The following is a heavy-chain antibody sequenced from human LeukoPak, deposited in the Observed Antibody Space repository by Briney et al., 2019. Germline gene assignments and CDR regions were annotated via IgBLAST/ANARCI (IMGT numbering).Heavy chain of an antibody. CDR2: IYWNDDK. J-gene: IGHJ4*02. D-gene: IGHD6-19*01. CDR3: AHILSGWLMFHY. CDR1: GFSLSTSGVG. Sequence: SGPTLVNPTQTLTLTCTFSGFSLSTSGVGVGWIRQPPGKALEFLALIYWNDDKRYSPSLNSRLTITKDTSKNQVVLTMTNMDPVDTATYYCAHILSGWLMFHYWGQGTLVTVSS. V-gene: IGHV2-5*01.